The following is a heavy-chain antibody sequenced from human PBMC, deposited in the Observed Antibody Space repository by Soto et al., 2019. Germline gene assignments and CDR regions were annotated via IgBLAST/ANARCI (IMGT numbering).Heavy chain of an antibody. CDR3: ASIYSSGWYGSP. CDR1: GFTFSSYE. D-gene: IGHD6-19*01. J-gene: IGHJ5*02. V-gene: IGHV3-48*03. CDR2: ISSSGNTI. Sequence: EVQLVESGGGLVQPGGSLRLSCAASGFTFSSYEMNWVRQAPGKGLEWVSYISSSGNTIYYADSVKGRFTISRDNAKNSLNLQMNRLRAEDTAVYYCASIYSSGWYGSPWGQGTLVTVSS.